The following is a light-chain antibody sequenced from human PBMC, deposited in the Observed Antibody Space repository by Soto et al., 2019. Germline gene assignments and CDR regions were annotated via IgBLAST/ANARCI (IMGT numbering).Light chain of an antibody. V-gene: IGKV2-28*01. Sequence: EIVLTQSPLSLPVTPGEPASISCRSSRNLLHSNGYYYLNWYLQKSGQSPQVLIYLGSNRASGVPDRFSGSGSGTDFTLKISRVEAEDVGVYYCMQARQTPLTFGQGTRLEIK. CDR1: RNLLHSNGYYY. CDR2: LGS. J-gene: IGKJ5*01. CDR3: MQARQTPLT.